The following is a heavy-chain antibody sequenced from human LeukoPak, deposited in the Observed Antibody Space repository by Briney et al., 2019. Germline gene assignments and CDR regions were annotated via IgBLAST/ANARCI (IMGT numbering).Heavy chain of an antibody. Sequence: PSENLSLTCAVYGGSFSGYYWSWIRQPPGKGLEWIGEINHSGSTNYNPSLKSRVTISVDTSKNQFSLKLSSVTAADTAVYYCARRLAAAGTLGPFDYWGQGTLVTVSS. CDR3: ARRLAAAGTLGPFDY. D-gene: IGHD6-13*01. J-gene: IGHJ4*02. CDR2: INHSGST. CDR1: GGSFSGYY. V-gene: IGHV4-34*01.